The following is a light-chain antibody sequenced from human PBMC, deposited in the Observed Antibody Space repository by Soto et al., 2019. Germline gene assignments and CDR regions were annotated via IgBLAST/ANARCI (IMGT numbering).Light chain of an antibody. Sequence: QSALNQPASVSGSPGQSITISCTGTSSDVGGYNYVSWYQQHPGKAPKLMIYDVSSRPSGVSNRFSGSKSGNTASLTISGLQAEDEADYYCTSYTSSSTRGVFGGGTKVTVL. CDR3: TSYTSSSTRGV. CDR2: DVS. CDR1: SSDVGGYNY. J-gene: IGLJ2*01. V-gene: IGLV2-14*03.